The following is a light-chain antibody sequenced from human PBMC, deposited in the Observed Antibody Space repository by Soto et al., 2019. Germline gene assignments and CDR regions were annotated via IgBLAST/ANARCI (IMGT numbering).Light chain of an antibody. CDR3: QESYSTPAVS. V-gene: IGKV3-15*01. CDR1: QSVSSN. J-gene: IGKJ4*01. Sequence: EIVMTQSPVTLSVSPGERATLSCRASQSVSSNLAWYQQKLGQAPRLLIYGASTRATDIPDRFSGSGSGTEFTLTISSLQSEDFATYFCQESYSTPAVSFGGGTKVEIK. CDR2: GAS.